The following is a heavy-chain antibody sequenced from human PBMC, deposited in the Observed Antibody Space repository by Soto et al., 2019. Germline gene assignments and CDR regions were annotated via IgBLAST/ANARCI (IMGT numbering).Heavy chain of an antibody. J-gene: IGHJ4*02. D-gene: IGHD5-18*01. CDR3: ARRGVGYSYFDY. CDR2: IYPGDSDN. V-gene: IGHV5-51*01. CDR1: GYSFTSYW. Sequence: GESLKISCKGSGYSFTSYWIGWGRQMPGKGLEWMGIIYPGDSDNRYSPSFQGQVTISDDKSISNAYLQWSSLKASDTAMYYSARRGVGYSYFDYWGQGTLVTVSS.